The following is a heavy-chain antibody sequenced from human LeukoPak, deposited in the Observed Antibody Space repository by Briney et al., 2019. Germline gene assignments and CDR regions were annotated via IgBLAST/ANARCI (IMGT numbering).Heavy chain of an antibody. J-gene: IGHJ4*02. Sequence: ASVKVSCKASGYTFTSYDINWVRQATGQGLEWMGWMNPNSGNTGYAQKFQGRVTMTRNTSISTAYMGLSSLRSEDTAVYYCASSIVATISVGFDYWGQGTLVTASS. CDR3: ASSIVATISVGFDY. D-gene: IGHD5-12*01. CDR2: MNPNSGNT. CDR1: GYTFTSYD. V-gene: IGHV1-8*01.